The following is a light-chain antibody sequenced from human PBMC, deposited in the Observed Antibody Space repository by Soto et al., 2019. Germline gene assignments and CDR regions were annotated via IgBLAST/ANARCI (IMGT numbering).Light chain of an antibody. Sequence: ETVMTQSPATLPVSPGERATLSCRASQTIANNLAWYQQRPGQAPRLLIYGASTRATGIPARFSGSGSGTEFTLTISSLQSEDFAIYYCQQYNNWPPYTFGQGTKLEIK. V-gene: IGKV3-15*01. CDR1: QTIANN. CDR2: GAS. J-gene: IGKJ2*01. CDR3: QQYNNWPPYT.